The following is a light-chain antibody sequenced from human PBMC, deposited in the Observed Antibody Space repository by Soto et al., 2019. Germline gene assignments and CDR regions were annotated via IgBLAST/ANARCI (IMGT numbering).Light chain of an antibody. CDR1: QSVSRSY. CDR3: QPYNNWPLT. Sequence: DIVLAQSPSTLSLSPGDRATLSCGASQSVSRSYLAWYQQKPGQAPRLLIYGASTRATGIPARFSGSGSGTEFTLTISSLQSEDFAVYYCQPYNNWPLTFGGGTKVDIK. J-gene: IGKJ4*01. V-gene: IGKV3-15*01. CDR2: GAS.